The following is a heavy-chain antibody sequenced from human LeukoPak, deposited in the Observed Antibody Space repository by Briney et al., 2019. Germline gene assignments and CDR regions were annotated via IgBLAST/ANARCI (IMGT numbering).Heavy chain of an antibody. V-gene: IGHV3-21*01. Sequence: GGSLRLSCAASGFTFSTFSMNWVRQAPGKGLEWVSSISGRSNYIFYADSVKGRFTISRDNSKNSLYLLLNSLRVEDTAVYYCARGSTLGSCTSSSCHNWFDPWGQGTLVTVSS. D-gene: IGHD2-2*01. CDR1: GFTFSTFS. CDR2: ISGRSNYI. J-gene: IGHJ5*02. CDR3: ARGSTLGSCTSSSCHNWFDP.